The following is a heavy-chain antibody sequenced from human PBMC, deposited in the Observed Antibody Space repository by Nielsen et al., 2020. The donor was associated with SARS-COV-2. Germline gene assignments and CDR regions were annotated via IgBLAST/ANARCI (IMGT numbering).Heavy chain of an antibody. CDR2: ISSSSSSYI. Sequence: GESLKISCAASGFTFSSYSMNWVRQAPGKGLEWVSSISSSSSSYIYYADSVKGRFTISRDNAKNSLYLQMNSLRAEDTAVYYCASFHYYGSGSYGLDYWGQGTLVTVSS. CDR3: ASFHYYGSGSYGLDY. V-gene: IGHV3-21*01. J-gene: IGHJ4*02. D-gene: IGHD3-10*01. CDR1: GFTFSSYS.